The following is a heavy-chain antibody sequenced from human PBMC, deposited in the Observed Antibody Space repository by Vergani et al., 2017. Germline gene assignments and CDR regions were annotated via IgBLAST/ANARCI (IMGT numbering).Heavy chain of an antibody. J-gene: IGHJ2*01. D-gene: IGHD3-10*01. CDR3: ARVGKWYGISYWYFDL. CDR2: IYTSGST. V-gene: IGHV4-4*07. Sequence: QVQLQESGPGLVKPSETLSLTCTVSGGPISSYYWSWIRQPAGKGLGWIGRIYTSGSTNYNPSLKSRVTMSVDTSNNQCSLQLSSVTAADTAVYYCARVGKWYGISYWYFDLWGRGTLVTVSS. CDR1: GGPISSYY.